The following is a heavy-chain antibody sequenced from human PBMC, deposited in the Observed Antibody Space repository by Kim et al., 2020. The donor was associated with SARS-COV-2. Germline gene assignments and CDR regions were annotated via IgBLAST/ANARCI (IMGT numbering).Heavy chain of an antibody. CDR2: INAANGKT. D-gene: IGHD3-22*01. CDR1: GYTFTSYA. J-gene: IGHJ2*01. V-gene: IGHV1-3*01. CDR3: ARDPGVVIYWYFDL. Sequence: ASVKVSCKASGYTFTSYAIHWVRQAPGQRLEWMGWINAANGKTKFSKKFRGRVTLTRDTSANTAYMELYSLTSEDTAMYYCARDPGVVIYWYFDLWGHGTLVTVSS.